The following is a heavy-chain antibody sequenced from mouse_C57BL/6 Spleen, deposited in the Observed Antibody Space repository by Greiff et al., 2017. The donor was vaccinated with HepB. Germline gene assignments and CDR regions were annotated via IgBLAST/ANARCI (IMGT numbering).Heavy chain of an antibody. J-gene: IGHJ2*01. D-gene: IGHD2-4*01. Sequence: QVQLQQPGAELVRPGSSVKLSCKASGYTFTSYWMHWVKQRPIQGLEWIGNIDPSDSETHYNQKFKDKATLTVDKSSSTAYMQFSSLTSEDSAVYYCARPSMITTGYFDYWGQGTTLTVSS. CDR1: GYTFTSYW. V-gene: IGHV1-52*01. CDR3: ARPSMITTGYFDY. CDR2: IDPSDSET.